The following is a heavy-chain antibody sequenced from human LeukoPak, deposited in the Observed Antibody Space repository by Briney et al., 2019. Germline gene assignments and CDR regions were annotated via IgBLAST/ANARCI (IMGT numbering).Heavy chain of an antibody. CDR2: ISSEGSNK. CDR1: EFTFSSYA. J-gene: IGHJ4*02. Sequence: GGSLRLSCAASEFTFSSYAMHWVRQAPGKGGEGVAVISSEGSNKYYADSVKGRFTISRDNSKNTLYLQMNSLRAEDTALFYCARARKYCSGGTCYRYYFDYWGQGTLVTVSS. V-gene: IGHV3-30*04. CDR3: ARARKYCSGGTCYRYYFDY. D-gene: IGHD2-15*01.